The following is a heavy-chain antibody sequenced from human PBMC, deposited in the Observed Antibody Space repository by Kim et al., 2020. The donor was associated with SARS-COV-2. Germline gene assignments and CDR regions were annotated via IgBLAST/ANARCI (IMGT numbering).Heavy chain of an antibody. CDR3: ASGAYGSGWGN. V-gene: IGHV4-39*01. D-gene: IGHD6-19*01. CDR1: GGSIKTDNYY. J-gene: IGHJ4*02. Sequence: SETLSLTCSVSGGSIKTDNYYWGWIRQPPGKRLEWFCSIYYSGHTYYHPSLRSRVTVSVDTSNNQLSLKLRSVAAADTSVYYCASGAYGSGWGNWGQGTLVTVSS. CDR2: IYYSGHT.